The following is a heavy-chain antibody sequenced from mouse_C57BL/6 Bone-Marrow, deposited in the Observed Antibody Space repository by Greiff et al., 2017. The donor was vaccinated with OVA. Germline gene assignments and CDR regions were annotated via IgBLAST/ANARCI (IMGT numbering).Heavy chain of an antibody. J-gene: IGHJ2*01. CDR2: IDPANGNT. D-gene: IGHD2-5*01. CDR3: ARAYYSNYVDFDY. Sequence: VQLQQSVAELVRPGASVKVSCTASGFNIKNTYMHWVKQRPEQGLEWIGRIDPANGNTKYAPKFQGKATITADTSSNTAYLQLSSLTSEDTAIYYCARAYYSNYVDFDYWGQGTTLTVSS. CDR1: GFNIKNTY. V-gene: IGHV14-3*01.